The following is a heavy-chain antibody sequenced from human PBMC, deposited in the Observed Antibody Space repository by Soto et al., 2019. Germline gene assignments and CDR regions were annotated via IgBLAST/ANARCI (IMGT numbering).Heavy chain of an antibody. CDR1: GGSISNYY. J-gene: IGHJ5*01. CDR2: IFYSGST. V-gene: IGHV4-59*03. CDR3: ATSRPTGGPLDSLFRGFDS. D-gene: IGHD3-3*01. Sequence: SETLSLTCTVSGGSISNYYWSWIRQPPGRGLEWIGHIFYSGSTNYNPALKSRVTISVDTSKSQFSLKLSSVTAADTAVYYCATSRPTGGPLDSLFRGFDSWGQGTVVTVSS.